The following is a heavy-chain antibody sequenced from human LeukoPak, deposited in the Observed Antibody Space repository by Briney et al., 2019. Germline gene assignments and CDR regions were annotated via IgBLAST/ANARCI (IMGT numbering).Heavy chain of an antibody. Sequence: SETLSLTCTVSGGSISRGDYYWSWIRQPPGKGLEWLGYIYYSGSTYYNSALKIRVTISVDTSKNQFSLKLSSVTAADTAVYYCARGADQNPDVLRYFDWLFFFDYWGQGTLVTVSS. CDR3: ARGADQNPDVLRYFDWLFFFDY. CDR1: GGSISRGDYY. CDR2: IYYSGST. J-gene: IGHJ4*02. V-gene: IGHV4-30-4*01. D-gene: IGHD3-9*01.